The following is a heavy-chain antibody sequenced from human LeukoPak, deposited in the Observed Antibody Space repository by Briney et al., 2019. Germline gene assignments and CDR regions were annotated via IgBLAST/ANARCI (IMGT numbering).Heavy chain of an antibody. D-gene: IGHD4-23*01. CDR2: ISSSSSTI. CDR3: ARDYGGSSPFDY. CDR1: GFIFTSYS. J-gene: IGHJ4*02. Sequence: QSGGSLRLSCAASGFIFTSYSMNWVRQAPGKGLEWISYISSSSSTIYYADSVKGRFTISRDNAKNSLYLQMNSLRAEDTAVYYCARDYGGSSPFDYWGQGTLVTVSS. V-gene: IGHV3-48*04.